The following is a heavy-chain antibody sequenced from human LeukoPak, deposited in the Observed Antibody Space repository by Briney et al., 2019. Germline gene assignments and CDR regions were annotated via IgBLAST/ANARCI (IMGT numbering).Heavy chain of an antibody. Sequence: GESLKISCKGSGYTFTSYWIAWVRQRPGKGLEWMGIIYPGDSDTRYSPSFQGQVTISADKSIGTAYLQLSGLKASDTAMHYCARHGSGDHFYHYGMDVWGQGTTVTVSS. J-gene: IGHJ6*02. V-gene: IGHV5-51*01. CDR1: GYTFTSYW. D-gene: IGHD1-26*01. CDR3: ARHGSGDHFYHYGMDV. CDR2: IYPGDSDT.